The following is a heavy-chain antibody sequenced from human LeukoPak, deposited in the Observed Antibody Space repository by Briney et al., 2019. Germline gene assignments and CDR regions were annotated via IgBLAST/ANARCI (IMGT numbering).Heavy chain of an antibody. V-gene: IGHV3-7*01. J-gene: IGHJ5*02. Sequence: GGSLRLSCAASGLTFSSYWMSWVRQAPGKGLEWVANIKQDGSEKYYVDSVKGRFTISRDNAKNSLYLQMNSLRAEDTAVYYCARGGASSSRLHWFDPWGQGTLVTVSS. CDR1: GLTFSSYW. CDR2: IKQDGSEK. CDR3: ARGGASSSRLHWFDP. D-gene: IGHD6-13*01.